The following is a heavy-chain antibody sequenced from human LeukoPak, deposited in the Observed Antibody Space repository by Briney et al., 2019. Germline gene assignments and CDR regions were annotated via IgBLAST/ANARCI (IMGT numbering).Heavy chain of an antibody. CDR2: IIPIPDIP. J-gene: IGHJ6*02. CDR3: ARGASSGLDV. Sequence: SVKVSCKASGGTFSSYAISWVRQAPGQGLEWMGRIIPIPDIPNYAQKFQGRITITADKSTSTAYMEMSRLRSDDTAIYYCARGASSGLDVWGQGTTVTVSS. D-gene: IGHD6-6*01. V-gene: IGHV1-69*04. CDR1: GGTFSSYA.